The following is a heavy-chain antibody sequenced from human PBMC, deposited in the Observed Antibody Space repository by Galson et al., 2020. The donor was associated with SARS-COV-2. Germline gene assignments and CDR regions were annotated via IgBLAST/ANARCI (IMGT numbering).Heavy chain of an antibody. CDR3: ARGFDY. CDR1: GGSISSYY. Sequence: SQTLSLTCTVSGGSISSYYWSWIRQPPGKGLEWIGYIYYSGSTNYNPSLKSRVTISVDTSKNQFSLKLSSVTAAYTAVYYCARGFDYWGQGTLVTVSS. V-gene: IGHV4-59*08. J-gene: IGHJ4*02. CDR2: IYYSGST.